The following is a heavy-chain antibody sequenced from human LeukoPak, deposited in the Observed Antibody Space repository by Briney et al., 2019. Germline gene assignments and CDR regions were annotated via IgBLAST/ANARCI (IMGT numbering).Heavy chain of an antibody. V-gene: IGHV4-34*01. CDR3: ARAAPYYYDSSGYYYDSTHFDY. D-gene: IGHD3-22*01. J-gene: IGHJ4*02. CDR1: GGSFSGYY. Sequence: PSETLSLTCAVYGGSFSGYYWSWIRQPPGKGLEWIGEINHSGSTNYNPSLKSRVTISVDTSKNQFSLKLSSVTAADTAVYYCARAAPYYYDSSGYYYDSTHFDYWGQGTLVTVSS. CDR2: INHSGST.